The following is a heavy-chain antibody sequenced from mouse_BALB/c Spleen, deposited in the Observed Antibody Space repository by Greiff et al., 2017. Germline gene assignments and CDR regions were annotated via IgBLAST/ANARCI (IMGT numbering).Heavy chain of an antibody. D-gene: IGHD2-13*01. CDR2: IWSGGST. J-gene: IGHJ4*01. CDR3: ARGDTLYYAMDY. V-gene: IGHV2-2*02. Sequence: VKVVESGPGLVAPSQSLSITCTVSGFSLTSYGVHWVRQPPGKGLEWLGVIWSGGSTDYNAAFISRLSISKDNSKSQVFFKMNSLQANDTAIYYCARGDTLYYAMDYWGQGTSVTVSS. CDR1: GFSLTSYG.